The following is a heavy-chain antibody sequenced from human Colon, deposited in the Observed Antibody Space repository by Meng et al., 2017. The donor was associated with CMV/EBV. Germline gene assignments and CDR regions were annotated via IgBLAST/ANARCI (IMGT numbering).Heavy chain of an antibody. CDR2: IYYSGNT. CDR3: ARVSSASNKFDP. CDR1: GGSITSSGYY. D-gene: IGHD6-6*01. V-gene: IGHV4-31*03. Sequence: LRLSCTVSGGSITSSGYYWSWIRQHPGKGLEWMGYIYYSGNTYYSPSLKSRISISVDTSKNQFFLNLTSVTAADTAVYYCARVSSASNKFDPWGQGTLVTVSS. J-gene: IGHJ5*02.